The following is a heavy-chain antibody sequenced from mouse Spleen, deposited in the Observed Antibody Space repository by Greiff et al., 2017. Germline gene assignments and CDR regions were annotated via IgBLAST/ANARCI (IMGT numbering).Heavy chain of an antibody. CDR2: IWSDGST. J-gene: IGHJ1*01. V-gene: IGHV2-6*02. CDR3: ARNSYYGSSYGYFDV. Sequence: VKLMESGPGLVAPSQSLSITCTVSGFSLTSYGVHWVRQPPGKGLEWLVVIWSDGSTTYNSALKSRLSISKDNSKSQVFLKMNSLQTDDTAMYYCARNSYYGSSYGYFDVWGAGTTVTVSS. CDR1: GFSLTSYG. D-gene: IGHD1-1*01.